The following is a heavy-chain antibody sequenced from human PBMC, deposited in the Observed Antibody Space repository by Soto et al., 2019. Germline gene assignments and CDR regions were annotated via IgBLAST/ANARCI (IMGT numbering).Heavy chain of an antibody. CDR2: ISAYNGNT. D-gene: IGHD3-22*01. CDR1: GYTFTSYG. Sequence: QVQLVQSGAEVKKPGASVKVSCKASGYTFTSYGISWVRQAPGQGLEWMGWISAYNGNTNYAQKLQGRVTMTTDTSTSTDYMELRSLRSDDTAVYYCARANYYDSSGYYGTEYFQHWGQGTLVTVSS. V-gene: IGHV1-18*01. J-gene: IGHJ1*01. CDR3: ARANYYDSSGYYGTEYFQH.